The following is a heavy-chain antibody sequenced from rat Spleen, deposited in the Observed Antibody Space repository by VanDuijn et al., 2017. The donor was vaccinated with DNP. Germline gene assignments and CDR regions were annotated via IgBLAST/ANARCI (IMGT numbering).Heavy chain of an antibody. V-gene: IGHV2-72*01. D-gene: IGHD1-12*02. CDR3: ARAHDGTYYYGNYFDF. CDR1: GFSLTANG. J-gene: IGHJ2*01. CDR2: IWAGGST. Sequence: QVQLEESGPGLMQPSETLSLTCTVSGFSLTANGVGWVRQPLGKGLVWMGTIWAGGSTNYNSAVQSRLSISRDTSKSQLFLKMNSVQTEDTAMYFCARAHDGTYYYGNYFDFWGQGVMVTVSS.